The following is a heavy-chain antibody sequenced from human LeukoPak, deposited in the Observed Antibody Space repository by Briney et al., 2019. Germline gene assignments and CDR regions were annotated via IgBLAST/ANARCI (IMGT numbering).Heavy chain of an antibody. V-gene: IGHV4-59*01. CDR1: GGSISSYY. Sequence: PSETLSLTCTVSGGSISSYYWSWIRQPPGKGLEWIGYIYYSGSTNYNPSLRSRVTISVDTSKNQFSLKLSSVTAADTAVYYCAGGGNWDWFDPWGQGTLVTVSS. CDR3: AGGGNWDWFDP. CDR2: IYYSGST. J-gene: IGHJ5*02. D-gene: IGHD7-27*01.